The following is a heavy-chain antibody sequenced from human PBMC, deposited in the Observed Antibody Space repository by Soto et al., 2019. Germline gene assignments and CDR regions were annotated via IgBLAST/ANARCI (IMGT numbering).Heavy chain of an antibody. CDR1: GFTFSSYG. Sequence: PGGSLRLSCAASGFTFSSYGMSWVRQAPGKGLEWVSAIDGSGSSTYYADSVKGRFTISRDNSKNTLYLQMNSLRADDTALYYCAKDPPPKQLWPIGMDVWGQGTTVTVSS. CDR3: AKDPPPKQLWPIGMDV. CDR2: IDGSGSST. J-gene: IGHJ6*02. V-gene: IGHV3-23*01. D-gene: IGHD5-18*01.